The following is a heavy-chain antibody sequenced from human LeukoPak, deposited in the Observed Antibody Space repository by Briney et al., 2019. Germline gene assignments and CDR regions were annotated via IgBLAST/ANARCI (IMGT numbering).Heavy chain of an antibody. CDR2: IWYDGSNK. CDR1: GFTFSSYG. D-gene: IGHD2-15*01. Sequence: GRSLRLSCAASGFTFSSYGMHWVRQAPGKGLEWVAVIWYDGSNKYYADSVKGRFTISRDNSKNTLYLQMNSLRVEDTAVYYCAREYCSGGSCYIFDYWGQGTLVTVSS. V-gene: IGHV3-33*01. CDR3: AREYCSGGSCYIFDY. J-gene: IGHJ4*02.